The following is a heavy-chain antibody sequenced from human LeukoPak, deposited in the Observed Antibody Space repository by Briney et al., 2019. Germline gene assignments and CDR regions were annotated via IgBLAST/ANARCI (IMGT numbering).Heavy chain of an antibody. CDR2: INHSGST. V-gene: IGHV4-34*01. D-gene: IGHD2-8*01. CDR3: AREGRYCTNGVCYTEGAFDI. CDR1: GGSSSGYY. Sequence: SETLSLTCAVYGGSSSGYYWSWIRQPPGKGLEWIGEINHSGSTNYNPSLKSRVTISVDTSKNQFSLKLSSVTAADTAVYYCAREGRYCTNGVCYTEGAFDIWGQGTMVTVSS. J-gene: IGHJ3*02.